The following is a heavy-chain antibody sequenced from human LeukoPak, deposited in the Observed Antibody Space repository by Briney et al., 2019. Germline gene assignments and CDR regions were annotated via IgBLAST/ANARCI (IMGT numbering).Heavy chain of an antibody. J-gene: IGHJ5*02. D-gene: IGHD6-13*01. CDR3: AREGLRYSSSFENDP. Sequence: GGSLRLSCAASGFTFSIFGMYWVRQAPGKGLEWVAVIWYDGSNKYYADSVKGRFTISRDNSKNTLYLQMNSLRVEDTAVYYCAREGLRYSSSFENDPWGQGTLVTVSS. CDR1: GFTFSIFG. V-gene: IGHV3-33*01. CDR2: IWYDGSNK.